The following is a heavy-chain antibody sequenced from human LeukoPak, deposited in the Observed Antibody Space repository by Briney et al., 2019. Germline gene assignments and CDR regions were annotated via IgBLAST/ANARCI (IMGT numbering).Heavy chain of an antibody. Sequence: GGSLRLSCAASGFTSSTYWMHWVRQAPGKGLVWVSRSRNYADSVKGRFTISRDNSKNTLYLQMNSLRAEDTAVYYCAKVYSRGSCDYWGQGTLVTVSS. V-gene: IGHV3-23*01. CDR1: GFTSSTYW. D-gene: IGHD6-19*01. CDR2: SR. J-gene: IGHJ4*02. CDR3: AKVYSRGSCDY.